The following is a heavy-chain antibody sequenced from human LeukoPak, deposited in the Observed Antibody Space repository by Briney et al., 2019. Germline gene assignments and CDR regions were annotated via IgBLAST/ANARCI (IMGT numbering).Heavy chain of an antibody. J-gene: IGHJ4*02. CDR1: GYTFTSYD. V-gene: IGHV1-8*01. CDR3: ARGKWQQLVRVLVY. CDR2: MNPNSGNT. Sequence: ASVKVSCKASGYTFTSYDINWVRQATGQGLEWMGWMNPNSGNTGYAQKFQGRVTMTRSTSISTAYMELSSLRSEDTAVYYCARGKWQQLVRVLVYWGQGTLVTVSS. D-gene: IGHD6-13*01.